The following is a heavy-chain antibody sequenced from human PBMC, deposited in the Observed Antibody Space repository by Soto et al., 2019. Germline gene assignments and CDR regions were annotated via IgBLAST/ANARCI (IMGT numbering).Heavy chain of an antibody. V-gene: IGHV1-8*01. D-gene: IGHD3-10*01. CDR1: GYTFTSYD. J-gene: IGHJ6*03. CDR3: ARGHITMVRGVITNTYYYYYMDV. CDR2: MNPNSGNT. Sequence: ASVKVSCKASGYTFTSYDINWVRQATGQGLEWMGWMNPNSGNTGYAQKFQGRVTMTRNTSISTAYMELSSLRSEDTAVYYCARGHITMVRGVITNTYYYYYMDVWGKGTKVTVSS.